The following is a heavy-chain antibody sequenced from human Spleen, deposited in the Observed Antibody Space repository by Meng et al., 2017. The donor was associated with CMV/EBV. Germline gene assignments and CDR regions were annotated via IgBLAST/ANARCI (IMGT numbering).Heavy chain of an antibody. Sequence: GGSLRLSCAASGFTFSRYSMNWVRQAPGKGLEWVSYISSSSSTIYYADSMKGRFTISRDNAKNSLYLQMNSLRAEDTAVYYCARDHCSSTSCYLNWFDPWGQGTLVTVSS. V-gene: IGHV3-48*04. CDR2: ISSSSSTI. CDR3: ARDHCSSTSCYLNWFDP. CDR1: GFTFSRYS. D-gene: IGHD2-2*01. J-gene: IGHJ5*02.